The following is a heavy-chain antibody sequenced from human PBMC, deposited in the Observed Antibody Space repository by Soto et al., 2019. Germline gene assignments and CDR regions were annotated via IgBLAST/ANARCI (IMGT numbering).Heavy chain of an antibody. D-gene: IGHD1-26*01. CDR2: TYYRSKWYY. J-gene: IGHJ4*01. V-gene: IGHV6-1*01. CDR3: ARGEQYSGRIFDY. CDR1: GDSVSSNSAG. Sequence: SQTLSLTCAITGDSVSSNSAGWSWVRQSPSRGLEWLGRTYYRSKWYYEYAVSVRGRITINPHKSKNKYSMNMNSVTPEDTAVYFCARGEQYSGRIFDYWGQGTLVTVSA.